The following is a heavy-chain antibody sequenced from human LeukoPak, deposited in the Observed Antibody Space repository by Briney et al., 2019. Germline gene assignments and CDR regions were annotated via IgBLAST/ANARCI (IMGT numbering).Heavy chain of an antibody. J-gene: IGHJ4*02. CDR1: GDTFTAYY. Sequence: ASVKVSCKASGDTFTAYYMHWVRQAPGQGLEWMGWINPNTGGTNYAQNFQGRVTMTRDTSITTSYMELSSLLSDDTALYYCARGGHGHTQNDYWGQGTLVTVSS. V-gene: IGHV1-2*02. CDR3: ARGGHGHTQNDY. CDR2: INPNTGGT. D-gene: IGHD5-24*01.